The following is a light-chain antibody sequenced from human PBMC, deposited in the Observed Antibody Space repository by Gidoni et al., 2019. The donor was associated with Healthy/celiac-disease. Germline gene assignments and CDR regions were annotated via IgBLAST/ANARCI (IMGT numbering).Light chain of an antibody. CDR1: QSVSSSY. Sequence: DIVLTQSPGTLSLSPGERATLSCRASQSVSSSYLAWYQQKPGQAPRLLIYGASSRATGIPDRFSGSGSGTDFTRTISRLEPEDFAVYYCQQYGSSPPLTFGGGTKVEIK. V-gene: IGKV3-20*01. CDR2: GAS. CDR3: QQYGSSPPLT. J-gene: IGKJ4*01.